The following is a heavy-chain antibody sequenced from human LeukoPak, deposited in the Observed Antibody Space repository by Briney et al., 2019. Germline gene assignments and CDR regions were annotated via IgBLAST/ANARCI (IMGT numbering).Heavy chain of an antibody. CDR1: GGTFSSYA. J-gene: IGHJ4*02. V-gene: IGHV1-18*01. Sequence: ASVKVSCKASGGTFSSYAISWVRQAPGQGLEWMGWISAYNGNTNYAQKLQGRVTMTTDTSTSTAYMELRSLRSDDTAVYYCAREGYNWNPFDYWGQGTLVTVSS. CDR3: AREGYNWNPFDY. D-gene: IGHD1-20*01. CDR2: ISAYNGNT.